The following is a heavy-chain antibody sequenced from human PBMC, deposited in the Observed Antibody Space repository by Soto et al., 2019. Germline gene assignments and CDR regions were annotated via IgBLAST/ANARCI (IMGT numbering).Heavy chain of an antibody. D-gene: IGHD1-26*01. V-gene: IGHV3-33*01. J-gene: IGHJ4*02. CDR3: GRDPYGGSRSYLDL. CDR1: GFTLSNYA. CDR2: SWYVASGGNI. Sequence: QVQMVESGGGVVQPGRSLRLSCAASGFTLSNYAMNWVRQAPGKGLEWVAVSWYVASGGNIYYADSVKGRFAISRDDSKHTLYLEMKNLRAEDSGVYDWGRDPYGGSRSYLDLWGQGTLVTVSS.